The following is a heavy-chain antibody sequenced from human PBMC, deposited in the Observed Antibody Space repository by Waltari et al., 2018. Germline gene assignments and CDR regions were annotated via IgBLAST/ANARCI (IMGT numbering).Heavy chain of an antibody. CDR2: GSGNGDRI. CDR1: GFTFTNYA. J-gene: IGHJ4*02. V-gene: IGHV3-23*01. CDR3: AKDLLENGGSYFDY. Sequence: EVQLLESGGGLVQPGGSLRSSCSTSGFTFTNYAMNWVRQAPGKGLEWVAVGSGNGDRIYYADSVKGRFTVSRDNSKNTLLLHMNSLRAEDTAMYYCAKDLLENGGSYFDYWGQGTLVTVSS. D-gene: IGHD3-3*01.